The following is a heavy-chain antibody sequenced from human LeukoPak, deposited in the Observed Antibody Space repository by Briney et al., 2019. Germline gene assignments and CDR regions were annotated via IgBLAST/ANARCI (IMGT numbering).Heavy chain of an antibody. J-gene: IGHJ5*02. CDR1: GGSISSSSYY. V-gene: IGHV4-61*02. CDR2: IYTSGST. CDR3: ARLLWFGESLSFDP. D-gene: IGHD3-10*01. Sequence: SETLSLTCTVSGGSISSSSYYWGWIRQPAGKGLEWIGRIYTSGSTNYNPSLKSRVTISVDTSKNQFSLKLSSVTAADTAVYYCARLLWFGESLSFDPWGQGTLVTVSS.